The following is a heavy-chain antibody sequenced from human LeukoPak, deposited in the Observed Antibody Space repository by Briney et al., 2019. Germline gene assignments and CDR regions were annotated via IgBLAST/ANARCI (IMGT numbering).Heavy chain of an antibody. D-gene: IGHD5-18*01. CDR3: AKEGYSYGMGGAFDI. CDR2: ISWDGGST. Sequence: GGSLRLSCAASGFTFDDYTMHWVRQAPGKGLEWVSLISWDGGSTYYADSVKGRFTISRDNSKNSLNLQMNSLRTEDTALYYCAKEGYSYGMGGAFDIWGQGTMVTVSS. V-gene: IGHV3-43*01. CDR1: GFTFDDYT. J-gene: IGHJ3*02.